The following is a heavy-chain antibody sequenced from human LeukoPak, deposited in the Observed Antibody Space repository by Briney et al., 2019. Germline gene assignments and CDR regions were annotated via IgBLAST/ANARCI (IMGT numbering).Heavy chain of an antibody. Sequence: SETLSLTCTVSGGSISGHYWTWIRLPPGKGLELIGHIFSTGATHYNPSLRSRVTMSIGTSKNQFYLRLRSVNVADTAVYYCARFSTRFDSGCSDASCYVHYWGQGTQVTVSS. CDR1: GGSISGHY. CDR2: IFSTGAT. J-gene: IGHJ4*02. CDR3: ARFSTRFDSGCSDASCYVHY. V-gene: IGHV4-59*11. D-gene: IGHD2-2*01.